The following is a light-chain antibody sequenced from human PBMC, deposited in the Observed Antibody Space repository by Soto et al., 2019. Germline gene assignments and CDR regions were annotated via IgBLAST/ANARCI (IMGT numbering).Light chain of an antibody. CDR3: LQDFKYPRT. CDR2: EAS. V-gene: IGKV1-6*01. J-gene: IGKJ1*01. CDR1: QGIRND. Sequence: QVNKSASSLSASVGDKVTLTCRASQGIRNDLAWYQQKPGKAPKLLIYEASTLQSGVPSRFSGSYSGTDFTLTIGSLQPEDVTTDCCLQDFKYPRTFGQGTKVDNK.